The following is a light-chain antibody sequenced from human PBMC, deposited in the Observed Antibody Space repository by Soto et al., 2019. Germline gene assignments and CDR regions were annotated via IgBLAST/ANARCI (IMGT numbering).Light chain of an antibody. J-gene: IGKJ1*01. CDR2: GAS. CDR1: QSVSSN. Sequence: EIVMTQSPATLSVSPGERATLSCRASQSVSSNLAWYQQKPGQAPRLLIYGASTRATGIPARFSGSGSGTEFTLTISSLQSEXFAVXYCQQYNNWPRTFGQGTKVEIK. CDR3: QQYNNWPRT. V-gene: IGKV3-15*01.